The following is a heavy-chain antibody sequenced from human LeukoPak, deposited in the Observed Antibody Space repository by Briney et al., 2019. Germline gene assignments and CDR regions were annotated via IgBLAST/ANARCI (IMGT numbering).Heavy chain of an antibody. J-gene: IGHJ4*02. CDR2: ISYSGST. CDR3: ARGLRIFDY. D-gene: IGHD2-15*01. CDR1: GGSISSADYY. V-gene: IGHV4-30-4*08. Sequence: SETLSLTCTVSGGSISSADYYWSWIRQPPGKGLEWIGYISYSGSTYYNPSLKSRVTISVDTSKNQFSLKLSSVTAADTAVYYCARGLRIFDYWGQGTLVTVSS.